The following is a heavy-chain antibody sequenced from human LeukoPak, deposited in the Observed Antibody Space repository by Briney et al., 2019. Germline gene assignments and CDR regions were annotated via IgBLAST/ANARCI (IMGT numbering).Heavy chain of an antibody. CDR3: ARIRKGITMVRGVIAAYYYYGMDV. CDR2: INHSGST. Sequence: SETLSLTCAVYGVSFSGYYWSWIRQPPGKGLEWIGEINHSGSTNYNPSLKSRVTISVDTSKNQFSLKLSSVTAADTAVYYCARIRKGITMVRGVIAAYYYYGMDVWGQGTTVTVSS. CDR1: GVSFSGYY. J-gene: IGHJ6*02. V-gene: IGHV4-34*01. D-gene: IGHD3-10*01.